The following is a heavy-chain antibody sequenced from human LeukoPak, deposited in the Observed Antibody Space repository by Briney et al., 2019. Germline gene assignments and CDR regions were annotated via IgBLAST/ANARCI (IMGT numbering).Heavy chain of an antibody. J-gene: IGHJ4*02. CDR3: ASNPRTYYYGSGSYYPWDY. CDR1: GFTFSSYW. Sequence: PGGSLRLSCAASGFTFSSYWMSWVRQAPGKGLEWVANIKQDGSEKYYVDSVKGRFTISRDNAKNSLYLQMNSLRAEDMAVYYCASNPRTYYYGSGSYYPWDYWGQGTLVTVSS. V-gene: IGHV3-7*01. D-gene: IGHD3-10*01. CDR2: IKQDGSEK.